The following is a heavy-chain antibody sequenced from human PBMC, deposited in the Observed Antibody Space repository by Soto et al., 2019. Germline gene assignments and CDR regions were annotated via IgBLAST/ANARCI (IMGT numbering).Heavy chain of an antibody. D-gene: IGHD3-3*01. CDR3: ARAHDFWSGYPYYYYGMDV. CDR1: GFTFSSYS. Sequence: EVQLVESGGGLVKPGGSLRLSCAASGFTFSSYSMNWVRQAPGKGLEWVSSISSSSYIYYADSVKGRFTISRDNAKNSLYLQMNSLRAEDTAVYYCARAHDFWSGYPYYYYGMDVWGQGTKVTVSS. CDR2: ISSSSYI. J-gene: IGHJ6*02. V-gene: IGHV3-21*01.